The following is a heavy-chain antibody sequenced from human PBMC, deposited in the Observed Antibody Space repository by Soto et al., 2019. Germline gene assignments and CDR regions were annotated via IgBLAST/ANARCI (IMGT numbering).Heavy chain of an antibody. CDR3: ARRPLYYYDSSGYYTDY. Sequence: PAGSLRLSCAASGFTFSDYYMSWIRQAPGKGLEWVSYISSSSSYTNYADSVKGRFTISRDNAKNSLYLQMNSLRAEDTAVYYCARRPLYYYDSSGYYTDYWGQGTLVTVFS. CDR1: GFTFSDYY. D-gene: IGHD3-22*01. J-gene: IGHJ4*02. CDR2: ISSSSSYT. V-gene: IGHV3-11*06.